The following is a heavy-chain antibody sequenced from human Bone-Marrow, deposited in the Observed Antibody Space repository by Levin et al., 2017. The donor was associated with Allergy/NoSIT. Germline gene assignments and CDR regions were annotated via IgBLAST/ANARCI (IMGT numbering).Heavy chain of an antibody. CDR2: ISAYNGNT. D-gene: IGHD1-26*01. J-gene: IGHJ5*02. CDR3: ARDVVGATKYNWFDP. CDR1: GYTFTSYG. Sequence: GASVKVSCKASGYTFTSYGISWVRQAPGQGLEWMGWISAYNGNTNYAQKLQGRVTMTTDTSTSTAYMELRSLRSDDTAVYYCARDVVGATKYNWFDPWGQGTLVTVSS. V-gene: IGHV1-18*01.